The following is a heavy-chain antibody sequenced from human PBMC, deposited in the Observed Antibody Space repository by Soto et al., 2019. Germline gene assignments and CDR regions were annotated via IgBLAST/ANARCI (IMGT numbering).Heavy chain of an antibody. CDR2: IYYSGST. D-gene: IGHD7-27*01. J-gene: IGHJ6*02. CDR1: GGSISSYY. V-gene: IGHV4-59*01. CDR3: ARDLKDWGWGDDYGMDV. Sequence: SDTLPLTCTDSGGSISSYYWSWFRQPPGKGLEWIGYIYYSGSTNYNPSLKSRVTISVDTSKNQFSLKLSSLTAADTAVYYCARDLKDWGWGDDYGMDVWGQGTTVTVSS.